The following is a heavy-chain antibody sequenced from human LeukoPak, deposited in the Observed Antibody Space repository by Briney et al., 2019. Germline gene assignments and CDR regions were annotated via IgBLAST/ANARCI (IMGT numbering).Heavy chain of an antibody. CDR1: GYSISSGYY. CDR3: ARDGNYYESSGYYFSAFDI. J-gene: IGHJ3*02. D-gene: IGHD3-22*01. Sequence: SETLTLTCTVSGYSISSGYYWGWIRQPPGKGLEWIGSIYYSGSTYYNPSLKSRVTISVDTSKNQSSLKLRSVTAADTAVYYCARDGNYYESSGYYFSAFDIWGQGRMVTVSS. CDR2: IYYSGST. V-gene: IGHV4-38-2*02.